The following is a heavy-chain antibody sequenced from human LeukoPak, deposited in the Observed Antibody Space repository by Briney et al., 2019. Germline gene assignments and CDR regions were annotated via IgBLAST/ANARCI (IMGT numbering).Heavy chain of an antibody. CDR1: GGSISGHY. CDR3: ARRQVYYDSSGHFN. J-gene: IGHJ4*02. V-gene: IGHV4-59*08. CDR2: IYYSGST. Sequence: SETLSLTCTVSGGSISGHYWSWIRQPPGKGLEWIGYIYYSGSTNYNPSLKSRTTISLDTSKSQFSLKLSSVTAADTAVYYCARRQVYYDSSGHFNWGQGTLVTVSS. D-gene: IGHD3-22*01.